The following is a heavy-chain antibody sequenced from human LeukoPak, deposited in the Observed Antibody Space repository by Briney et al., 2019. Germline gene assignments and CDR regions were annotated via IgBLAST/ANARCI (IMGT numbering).Heavy chain of an antibody. V-gene: IGHV1-18*01. CDR2: VSAYDGNT. D-gene: IGHD4/OR15-4a*01. CDR1: GYTFTIYG. Sequence: ASVTVSFKSSGYTFTIYGFSWVRLAPGQGLERMGWVSAYDGNTNYAQKLQGRVTMTTDTSTSTVYMELRSLRSDDTAVYYCARMGDYHLVSFFDYWGQGTLVTVSS. J-gene: IGHJ4*02. CDR3: ARMGDYHLVSFFDY.